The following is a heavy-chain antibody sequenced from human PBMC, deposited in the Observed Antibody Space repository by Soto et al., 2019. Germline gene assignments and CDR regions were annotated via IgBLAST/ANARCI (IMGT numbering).Heavy chain of an antibody. CDR3: ARGGLPPYTTGIDX. Sequence: SGKVSYKASGGTFISYAISWVRQAPGQGLEWIGGIIPIFGTANYAQKFQGRVTITADESTSTAYMELSSLRSEDTAVYYCARGGLPPYTTGIDXWGQGTLVTVSX. J-gene: IGHJ5*02. CDR1: GGTFISYA. V-gene: IGHV1-69*13. D-gene: IGHD2-15*01. CDR2: IIPIFGTA.